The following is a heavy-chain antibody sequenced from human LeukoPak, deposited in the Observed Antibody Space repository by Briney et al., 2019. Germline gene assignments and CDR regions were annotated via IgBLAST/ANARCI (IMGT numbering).Heavy chain of an antibody. CDR2: ISYDGSNK. D-gene: IGHD6-19*01. CDR1: GFTFSSYA. CDR3: ARDSSGWYGLRFDP. J-gene: IGHJ5*02. V-gene: IGHV3-30-3*01. Sequence: GGSLRLSCAASGFTFSSYAMPWVRQAPGKGLEWVAVISYDGSNKYYADSVKGRFTISRDNSKNTLYLQMNSLRAEDTAVYYCARDSSGWYGLRFDPWGQGTLVTVSS.